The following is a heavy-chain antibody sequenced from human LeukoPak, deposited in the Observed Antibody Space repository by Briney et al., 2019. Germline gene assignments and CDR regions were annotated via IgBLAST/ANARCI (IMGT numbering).Heavy chain of an antibody. CDR1: GFTFSSYG. J-gene: IGHJ4*02. CDR2: IWYDGSNK. Sequence: PGGSLRLSCAASGFTFSSYGMHWVRQAPGKGLEWVAFIWYDGSNKYYADSVKGRFTISRDNTKNTLYLQMNSLRAEDTAVYYCAKDIQSGDFWSGSTFDYWGQGTLVTVSA. D-gene: IGHD3-3*01. V-gene: IGHV3-30*02. CDR3: AKDIQSGDFWSGSTFDY.